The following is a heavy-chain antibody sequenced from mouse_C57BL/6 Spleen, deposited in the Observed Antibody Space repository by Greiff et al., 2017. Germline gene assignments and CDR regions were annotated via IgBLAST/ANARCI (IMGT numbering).Heavy chain of an antibody. D-gene: IGHD4-1*01. CDR3: TEGTGPFAY. Sequence: EVMLVESGGGLVQPGGSMKLSCVASGFTFSNYWMNWVRQSPEKGLEWVAQIRLKSDNYATHYAESVKGRFTISRDDSKSSVYLQMNNLRAEDTGIYYCTEGTGPFAYWGQGTLVTVSA. CDR1: GFTFSNYW. J-gene: IGHJ3*01. V-gene: IGHV6-3*01. CDR2: IRLKSDNYAT.